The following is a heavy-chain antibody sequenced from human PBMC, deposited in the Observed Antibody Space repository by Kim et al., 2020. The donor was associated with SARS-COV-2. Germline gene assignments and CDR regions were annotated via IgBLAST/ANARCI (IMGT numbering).Heavy chain of an antibody. CDR2: IYYSGST. J-gene: IGHJ6*01. CDR3: ARTGYSYGATHYYGMDV. Sequence: SETLSLTCTVSGGSISSYYWSWIRQPPGKGLEWIGYIYYSGSTNYNPSLKSRVTISVDTSKNQFSLKLSSVTAADTAVYYCARTGYSYGATHYYGMDVWG. D-gene: IGHD5-18*01. CDR1: GGSISSYY. V-gene: IGHV4-59*08.